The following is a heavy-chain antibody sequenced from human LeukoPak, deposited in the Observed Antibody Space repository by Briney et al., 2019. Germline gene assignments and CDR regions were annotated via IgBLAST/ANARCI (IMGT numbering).Heavy chain of an antibody. J-gene: IGHJ4*02. D-gene: IGHD3-10*01. Sequence: SETLSLTCAVYGGSFSGYYWSWIRQPPGKGLEWIGEINHSGSTNYNPSLKSRVTISVDTSKNQFSLKLSSVTAADTAVYYCATYYYGSGSYYSRDYWGQGTLVTVSS. CDR2: INHSGST. V-gene: IGHV4-34*01. CDR3: ATYYYGSGSYYSRDY. CDR1: GGSFSGYY.